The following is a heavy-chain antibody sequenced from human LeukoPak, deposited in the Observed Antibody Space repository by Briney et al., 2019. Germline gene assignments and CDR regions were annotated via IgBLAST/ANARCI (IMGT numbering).Heavy chain of an antibody. CDR1: GFTFSSFG. CDR2: LRYDGTTK. D-gene: IGHD1-26*01. V-gene: IGHV3-30*02. CDR3: AKVRAVGATVGAFDI. Sequence: GESLRPSCAASGFTFSSFGMHWVRQAPGKGLEWVAFLRYDGTTKYYADSVKGRFTISRDNSQNTLYLQMNSLRAEDTAVYYCAKVRAVGATVGAFDIWGQGTMVTVSS. J-gene: IGHJ3*02.